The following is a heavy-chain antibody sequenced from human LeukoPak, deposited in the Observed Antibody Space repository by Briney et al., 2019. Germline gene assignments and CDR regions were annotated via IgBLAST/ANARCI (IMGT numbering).Heavy chain of an antibody. V-gene: IGHV3-23*01. J-gene: IGHJ4*02. CDR3: ASVVITWGGPGYFDY. Sequence: GGTLRLSCAASGFTFSSHGMSWVRQAPGKGLEWVSTISGSGGSTYYADSVKGRFTISRDNSKNTLYLQMSSLRAEDTAVYYCASVVITWGGPGYFDYWGQGTLVTVSS. D-gene: IGHD3-16*01. CDR1: GFTFSSHG. CDR2: ISGSGGST.